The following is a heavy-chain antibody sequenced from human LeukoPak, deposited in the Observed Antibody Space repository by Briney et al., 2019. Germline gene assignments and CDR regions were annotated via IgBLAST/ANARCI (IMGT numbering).Heavy chain of an antibody. D-gene: IGHD5-18*01. V-gene: IGHV5-51*01. Sequence: GESLKISCKGSGYTFTNYWIGWVRQMPGKGLEWMGIIYPGDSDARYSPSFQGQVTISADKSISTAYLQWSSLKASDTAMYYCARMNSFPIVYYFDYWGQGTLVTVSS. CDR2: IYPGDSDA. CDR3: ARMNSFPIVYYFDY. CDR1: GYTFTNYW. J-gene: IGHJ4*02.